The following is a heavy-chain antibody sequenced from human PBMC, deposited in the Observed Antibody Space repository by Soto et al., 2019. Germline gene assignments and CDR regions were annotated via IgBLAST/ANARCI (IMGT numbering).Heavy chain of an antibody. CDR3: AREGSGPGGIAVPRELFQH. V-gene: IGHV1-69*13. J-gene: IGHJ1*01. D-gene: IGHD6-19*01. Sequence: SVKVSCKASVGSFSSYAISWVRQAPGQGLEWMGGIIPIFGTANYAQKFQGRVTITADESTSTAYMELSSLRSEDTAVYYCAREGSGPGGIAVPRELFQHWGQGTLVTVSS. CDR1: VGSFSSYA. CDR2: IIPIFGTA.